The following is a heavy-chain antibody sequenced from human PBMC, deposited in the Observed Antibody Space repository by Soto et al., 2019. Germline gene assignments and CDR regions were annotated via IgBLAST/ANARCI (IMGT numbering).Heavy chain of an antibody. CDR1: GFTFSSYA. D-gene: IGHD2-15*01. CDR3: AKFRIVVVVAAAPPYYYGMDV. CDR2: ISGSGGST. V-gene: IGHV3-23*01. Sequence: PGGSLRLSCAASGFTFSSYAMSWVRQAPGKGLEWVSAISGSGGSTYYADSVKGRFTISRDNSKNTLYLQMNSLRAEGTAVYYCAKFRIVVVVAAAPPYYYGMDVWGQGTTVTVSS. J-gene: IGHJ6*02.